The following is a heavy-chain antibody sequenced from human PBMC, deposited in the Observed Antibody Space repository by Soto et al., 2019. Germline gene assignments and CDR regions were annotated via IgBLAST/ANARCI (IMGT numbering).Heavy chain of an antibody. CDR1: GYTFTSYG. J-gene: IGHJ4*02. CDR3: ARGSAAAGPYYFDY. D-gene: IGHD6-13*01. V-gene: IGHV1-18*01. CDR2: ISAYNGNT. Sequence: ASVKVSCKASGYTFTSYGIAWMRQAPGQGLEWMGWISAYNGNTDYAQKVHGRVTMTSDTSTGTAYMELGSLRSDDTAVYYCARGSAAAGPYYFDYWAQGTLVTVS.